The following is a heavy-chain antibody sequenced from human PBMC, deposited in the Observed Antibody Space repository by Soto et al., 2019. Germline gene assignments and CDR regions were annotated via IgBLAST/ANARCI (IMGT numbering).Heavy chain of an antibody. Sequence: EVQVLEAGGGLVQPGGSLRLSCEASGITFSNYMMTWIRQAPGKGLEWVSTSTAGGDGTYYADSVKGRFTMSRETSKNTLYLEMNSLRAEDTAVYYCAPHVYCSGGSCQYDAFAIRGQGTMVTVSS. CDR2: STAGGDGT. J-gene: IGHJ3*02. CDR1: GITFSNYM. CDR3: APHVYCSGGSCQYDAFAI. V-gene: IGHV3-23*01. D-gene: IGHD2-15*01.